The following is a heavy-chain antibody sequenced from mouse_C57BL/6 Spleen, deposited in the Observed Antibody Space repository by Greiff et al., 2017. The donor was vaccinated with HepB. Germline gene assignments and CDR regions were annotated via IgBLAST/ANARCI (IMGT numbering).Heavy chain of an antibody. Sequence: EVMLVESGGGLVQPGGSLSLSCAASGFTFTDYYMSWVRQPPGKALEWLGFIRNKANGYTTEYSASVKGRFTISRDNSQSILYLQMNALRAEDSATYYCARSITTVVALDYWGQGTTLTVSS. CDR3: ARSITTVVALDY. V-gene: IGHV7-3*01. CDR1: GFTFTDYY. J-gene: IGHJ2*01. D-gene: IGHD1-1*01. CDR2: IRNKANGYTT.